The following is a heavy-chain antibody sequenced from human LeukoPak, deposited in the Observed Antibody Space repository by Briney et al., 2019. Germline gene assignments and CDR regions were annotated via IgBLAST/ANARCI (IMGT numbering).Heavy chain of an antibody. D-gene: IGHD6-19*01. CDR3: ARVGAVAAVDY. V-gene: IGHV3-66*01. CDR1: GXIVSSKY. Sequence: GGSMRLSCAASGXIVSSKYMSWVRQAPGKGLEWVSVVYSDDNTYYADSVKGRFTISRDNSKNTLYLQMNGLRAEDTAMYYCARVGAVAAVDYWGQGTLVTVSS. J-gene: IGHJ4*02. CDR2: VYSDDNT.